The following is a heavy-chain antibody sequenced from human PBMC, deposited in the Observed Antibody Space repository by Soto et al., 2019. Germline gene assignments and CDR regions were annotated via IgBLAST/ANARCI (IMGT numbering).Heavy chain of an antibody. J-gene: IGHJ4*02. CDR1: GYTFTGYY. CDR3: ARDARPELGYPFDY. V-gene: IGHV1-2*04. D-gene: IGHD7-27*01. Sequence: ASVKVSCKASGYTFTGYYMHWVRQAPGQGLEWMGWINPNSGGTNYAQKFQGWVTMTRDTSISTAYMELSRLRSDDTAVYYCARDARPELGYPFDYWGQGTLVTVSS. CDR2: INPNSGGT.